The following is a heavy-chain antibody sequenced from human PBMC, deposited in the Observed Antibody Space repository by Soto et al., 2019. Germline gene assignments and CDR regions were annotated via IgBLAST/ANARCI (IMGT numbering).Heavy chain of an antibody. D-gene: IGHD3-10*01. Sequence: SETLSLTCSVSGGSVSDKTYYWSWIRQPPGKRLEWIGYVYYSGSADYNPSLGSRVTISIDTSKNQFSLKLTSVTAADTAVYYCARGVGFGYYYYHMDLWGQGTTVTVSS. CDR3: ARGVGFGYYYYHMDL. V-gene: IGHV4-61*01. CDR1: GGSVSDKTYY. CDR2: VYYSGSA. J-gene: IGHJ6*02.